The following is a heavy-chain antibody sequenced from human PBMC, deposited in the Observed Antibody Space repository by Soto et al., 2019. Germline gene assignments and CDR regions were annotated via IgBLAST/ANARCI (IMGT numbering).Heavy chain of an antibody. CDR2: MYTSGSS. Sequence: SRSLAWRVADGSIGSYYWSWIRQPPGMVREWVGSMYTSGSSNYNPSLKSRVTISVATPKTKFSLKLSSVTAADTAVYYCAKPWNSASSAHRGKGTLVPVSS. D-gene: IGHD1-7*01. CDR1: DGSIGSYY. J-gene: IGHJ4*02. CDR3: AKPWNSASSAH. V-gene: IGHV4-4*08.